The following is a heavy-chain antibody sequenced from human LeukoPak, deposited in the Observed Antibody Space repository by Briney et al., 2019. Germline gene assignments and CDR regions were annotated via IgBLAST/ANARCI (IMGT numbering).Heavy chain of an antibody. CDR3: ARGGSLAVAPHLYYFDY. D-gene: IGHD6-19*01. V-gene: IGHV1-18*01. CDR2: ISAYNGNT. J-gene: IGHJ4*02. CDR1: GYTFTSYG. Sequence: ASVKVPCKASGYTFTSYGISWVRQAPGQGLEWMGWISAYNGNTNYAQKLQGRVTMTRDTSTSAVYMELSSLRSEDTAVYYCARGGSLAVAPHLYYFDYWGQGTLVTVSS.